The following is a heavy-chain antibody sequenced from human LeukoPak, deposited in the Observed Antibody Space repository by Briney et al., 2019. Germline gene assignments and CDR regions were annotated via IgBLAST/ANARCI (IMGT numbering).Heavy chain of an antibody. CDR3: ARLGGGSYSSSWFFTFDY. J-gene: IGHJ4*02. CDR2: IYYSGST. CDR1: GGSISSSSYY. Sequence: NPSETLSLTCTVSGGSISSSSYYWGWIRQPPGKGLEWIGSIYYSGSTYYNLSLKSRVTISVDTSKTPFSLKLSSVTAADTAVYYCARLGGGSYSSSWFFTFDYWGQGTLVTVSS. D-gene: IGHD6-13*01. V-gene: IGHV4-39*01.